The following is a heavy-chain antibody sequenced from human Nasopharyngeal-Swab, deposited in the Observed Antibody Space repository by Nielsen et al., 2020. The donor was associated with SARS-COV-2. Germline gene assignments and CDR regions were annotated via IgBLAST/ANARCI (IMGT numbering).Heavy chain of an antibody. J-gene: IGHJ2*01. Sequence: SETLSLTCAVYGGSFSGYYWSWIRQPPGKGLEWTGEINRGGSTNYNPSLKSRVTISVDRSKNQFSLKLNSVTAADTAVYYCAKGIPTSKNWNWYFDLWGRGTLVTVSS. D-gene: IGHD1-1*01. V-gene: IGHV4-34*01. CDR2: INRGGST. CDR1: GGSFSGYY. CDR3: AKGIPTSKNWNWYFDL.